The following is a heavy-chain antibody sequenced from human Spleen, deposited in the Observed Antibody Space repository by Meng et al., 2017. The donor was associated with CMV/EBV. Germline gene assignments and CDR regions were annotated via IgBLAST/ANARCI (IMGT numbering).Heavy chain of an antibody. CDR3: ARSLTYDFWNGFRYNWFDP. CDR1: GGSISSYY. V-gene: IGHV4-39*07. CDR2: IYYSGRT. D-gene: IGHD3-3*01. Sequence: SETLSLTCNVSGGSISSYYWSWIRQPPGKGLEWIGSIYYSGRTYYNPSLKSRVTISVDTSKNQFSLKRSSVTAADTAVYYCARSLTYDFWNGFRYNWFDPWGQGTLVTVSS. J-gene: IGHJ5*02.